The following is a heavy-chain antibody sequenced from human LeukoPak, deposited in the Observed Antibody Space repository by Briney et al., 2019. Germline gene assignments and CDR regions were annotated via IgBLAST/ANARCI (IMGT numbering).Heavy chain of an antibody. CDR2: INFGGSST. D-gene: IGHD1-14*01. V-gene: IGHV3-74*01. CDR1: GFTFRSYW. Sequence: GGSLRLSCAASGFTFRSYWMHWVRQAPGKGLVWVSRINFGGSSTSYADSVKGRFTISRDNAKNTLFLQMNSLRAEDTAVYYCARDPENKDAFDIWGQGTMVTVSS. J-gene: IGHJ3*02. CDR3: ARDPENKDAFDI.